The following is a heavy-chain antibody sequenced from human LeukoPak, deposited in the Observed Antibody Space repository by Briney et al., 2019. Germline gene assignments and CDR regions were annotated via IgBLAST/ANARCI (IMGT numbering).Heavy chain of an antibody. CDR2: MNPNSGNT. CDR3: ARGSCSSTSCYSLYYYYYMDV. CDR1: GYTFTSYD. V-gene: IGHV1-8*01. D-gene: IGHD2-2*01. Sequence: ASVKVSCKASGYTFTSYDINWVRQATGQGLEWMGWMNPNSGNTGYAQKFQGRVTMTRNTSISTAYMELSSLRSEDTAVYYCARGSCSSTSCYSLYYYYYMDVWGKGPRSPSP. J-gene: IGHJ6*03.